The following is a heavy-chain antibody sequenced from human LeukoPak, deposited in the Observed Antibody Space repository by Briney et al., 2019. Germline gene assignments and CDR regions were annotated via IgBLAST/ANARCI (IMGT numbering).Heavy chain of an antibody. V-gene: IGHV1-18*01. CDR3: ARVSIAVAANWFDP. CDR2: ISAYNGNT. D-gene: IGHD6-19*01. J-gene: IGHJ5*02. CDR1: GYTFTSNG. Sequence: ASVKLSCNASGYTFTSNGITWVRQAPGQGLEWMGWISAYNGNTNYAQKFQGRVTITADKYTSTAYLELRSLRSEDTAVYYCARVSIAVAANWFDPWGQGTLVTVSS.